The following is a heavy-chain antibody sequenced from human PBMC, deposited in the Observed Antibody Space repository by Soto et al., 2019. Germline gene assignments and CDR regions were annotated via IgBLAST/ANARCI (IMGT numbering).Heavy chain of an antibody. CDR2: IIPTFGTA. CDR3: ARGSTSFQRYYYGMDV. V-gene: IGHV1-69*13. D-gene: IGHD2-2*01. J-gene: IGHJ6*02. Sequence: ASVKVSCKASGGTFSSYAISWVRQAPGQGLEWMGGIIPTFGTANYAQKFQGRVTITADESTSTAYMELSSLRSEDTAVYYCARGSTSFQRYYYGMDVWGQGTTVTVSS. CDR1: GGTFSSYA.